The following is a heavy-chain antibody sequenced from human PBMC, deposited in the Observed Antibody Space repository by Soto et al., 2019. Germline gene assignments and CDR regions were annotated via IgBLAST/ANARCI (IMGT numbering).Heavy chain of an antibody. D-gene: IGHD6-6*01. CDR2: IYYSGST. CDR1: GGSISSGGYF. Sequence: QVQVQESGPGLVKPSLTLSLTCTVSGGSISSGGYFWSWIRQHPGKGLEWIGFIYYSGSTYYNPSLKSRVTISVDTSKNQFSLKLSSVTAADTAVYYCAREGAAPYYYYGMDVWGQGTTVTVSS. CDR3: AREGAAPYYYYGMDV. J-gene: IGHJ6*02. V-gene: IGHV4-31*03.